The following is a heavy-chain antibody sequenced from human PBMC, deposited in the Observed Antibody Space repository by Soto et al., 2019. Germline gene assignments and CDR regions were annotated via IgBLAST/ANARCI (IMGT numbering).Heavy chain of an antibody. CDR3: ARVRWDEPWVFDS. J-gene: IGHJ4*02. Sequence: QVQLQQWGAGLLQPSETLSLTCAVYGGSFSGYYWSWIRQPPGKGLEWIGEINHSGSTNYNPSLTSRVPIAVDTAKNQFSLELSSATAADTAVYYCARVRWDEPWVFDSWGQGTLVTVSS. CDR2: INHSGST. CDR1: GGSFSGYY. V-gene: IGHV4-34*01. D-gene: IGHD1-26*01.